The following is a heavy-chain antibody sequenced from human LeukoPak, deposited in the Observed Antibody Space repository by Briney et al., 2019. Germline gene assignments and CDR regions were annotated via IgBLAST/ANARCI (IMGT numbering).Heavy chain of an antibody. CDR3: AKGSSGYFADL. Sequence: GGSLRLSCAAPGFTFNNYGLIWVRQAPGKGLEWVAAISNDCCVTMSAGFVEGRFTISRDNSKNALFLQMNSLRDEDTALYFCAKGSSGYFADLWGQGTLVTVSS. CDR1: GFTFNNYG. J-gene: IGHJ5*02. V-gene: IGHV3-23*01. D-gene: IGHD3-22*01. CDR2: ISNDCCVT.